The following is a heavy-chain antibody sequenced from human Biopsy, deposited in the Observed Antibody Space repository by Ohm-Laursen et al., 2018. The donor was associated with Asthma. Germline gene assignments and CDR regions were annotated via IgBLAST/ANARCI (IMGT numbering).Heavy chain of an antibody. CDR1: GGSISSYY. J-gene: IGHJ5*02. CDR3: ARGRISKKGGWFDP. Sequence: SQTLSLTCTVSGGSISSYYWSWIRQPPGKGLEWIGYIYYSGSTNYNPSLKSRVTISVDTSKNQFSLKLSSVTAADTAVYYCARGRISKKGGWFDPWGQGTLVTVSS. V-gene: IGHV4-59*01. D-gene: IGHD3-10*01. CDR2: IYYSGST.